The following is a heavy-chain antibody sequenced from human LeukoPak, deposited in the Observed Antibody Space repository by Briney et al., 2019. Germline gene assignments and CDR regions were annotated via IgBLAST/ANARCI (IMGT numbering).Heavy chain of an antibody. D-gene: IGHD6-19*01. J-gene: IGHJ4*02. V-gene: IGHV3-33*01. CDR2: IWYDGSDK. Sequence: GGSLRLSCAASGFPFSTYGMHWVRQAPGKGLEWVAVIWYDGSDKYHADSVKGRFTISRDNSKNTMYLQMNSLRAEDTAVYYCARGGEQWLVRTFLDYWGQGTLVTVSS. CDR1: GFPFSTYG. CDR3: ARGGEQWLVRTFLDY.